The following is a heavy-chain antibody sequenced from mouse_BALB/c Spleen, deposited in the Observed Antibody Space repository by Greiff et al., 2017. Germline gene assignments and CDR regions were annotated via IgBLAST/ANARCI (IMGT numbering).Heavy chain of an antibody. CDR1: GDSITSGY. CDR2: ISYSGST. V-gene: IGHV3-8*02. Sequence: EVKVEESGPSLVKPSQTLSLTCSVTGDSITSGYWNWIRKFPGNKLEYMGYISYSGSTYYNPSLKSRISITRDTSKNQYYLQLNSVTTEDTATYYCARGDYGAWFAYWGQGTLVTVSA. CDR3: ARGDYGAWFAY. J-gene: IGHJ3*01. D-gene: IGHD1-1*01.